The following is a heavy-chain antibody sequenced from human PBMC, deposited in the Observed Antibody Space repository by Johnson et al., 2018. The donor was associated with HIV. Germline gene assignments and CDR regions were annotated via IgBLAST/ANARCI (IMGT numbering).Heavy chain of an antibody. CDR3: AKVGVAAKFREYDGFDI. CDR2: IRYNGDNK. CDR1: GFDFGAYG. Sequence: QVQLLESGGGVVQPGGSLRLSCAASGFDFGAYGMHWVRQAPGKGLEWVAFIRYNGDNKYYADSVTGRFTISRDNFKNTMYLQMNSLRPEDTSVYYCAKVGVAAKFREYDGFDIWGQGTVVTVSS. D-gene: IGHD1-26*01. J-gene: IGHJ3*02. V-gene: IGHV3-30*02.